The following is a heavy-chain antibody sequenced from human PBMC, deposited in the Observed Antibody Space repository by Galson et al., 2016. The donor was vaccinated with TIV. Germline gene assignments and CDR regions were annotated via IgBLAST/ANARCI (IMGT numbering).Heavy chain of an antibody. Sequence: SLRLSCAASGFTFTTYAMNWVRQAPGKGLEWVSSISFTGGSTYYADSVKGRFTVSRDNSKNTVYLQMNRLRTDDTATYFCAKDRVKTVFGAGSFDFWGRGTRLTVSS. V-gene: IGHV3-23*01. CDR1: GFTFTTYA. CDR2: ISFTGGST. J-gene: IGHJ4*02. D-gene: IGHD3-3*01. CDR3: AKDRVKTVFGAGSFDF.